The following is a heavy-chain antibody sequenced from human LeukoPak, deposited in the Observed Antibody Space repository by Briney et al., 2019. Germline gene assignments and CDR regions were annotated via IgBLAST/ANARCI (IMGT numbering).Heavy chain of an antibody. CDR2: ISSSSSYI. CDR3: ARDKVGGENYYYYGMDV. V-gene: IGHV3-21*01. D-gene: IGHD2-15*01. J-gene: IGHJ6*02. Sequence: GGSLRLSCAAPGFTFSSYSMNWVRQAPGKGLEWVSSISSSSSYIYYADSVKGRFTISRDNAKNSLYLQMNSLRAEDTAVYYCARDKVGGENYYYYGMDVWGQGTTVTVSS. CDR1: GFTFSSYS.